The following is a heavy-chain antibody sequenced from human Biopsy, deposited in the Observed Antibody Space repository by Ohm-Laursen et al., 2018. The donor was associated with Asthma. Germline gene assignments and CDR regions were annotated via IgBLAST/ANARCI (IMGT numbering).Heavy chain of an antibody. V-gene: IGHV1-69*13. CDR2: IIPIVGTT. J-gene: IGHJ2*01. CDR1: GGTFSSDA. Sequence: SVKVSCKASGGTFSSDAIGWVRQAPGQGLEWMGGIIPIVGTTAYAQKFQGRVTITADEATSTAYMEPSSLRSEDTAVYYCARDQGDFWFFDLWGRGSLVTVSS. CDR3: ARDQGDFWFFDL. D-gene: IGHD3-16*01.